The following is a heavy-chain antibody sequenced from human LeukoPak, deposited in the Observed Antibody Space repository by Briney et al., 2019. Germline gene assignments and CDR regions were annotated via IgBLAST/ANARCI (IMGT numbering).Heavy chain of an antibody. CDR2: ISGYNGNT. CDR1: GYTFSSYG. CDR3: ARDEARYSSGYYPNWFDP. J-gene: IGHJ5*02. Sequence: EASVKVSCRASGYTFSSYGISWVRQAPGHGLEWMGWISGYNGNTHYAHNLQGRVTMTTDTSTSTAYMELRSLRSDDTAVYYCARDEARYSSGYYPNWFDPWGQGTLVTVSS. V-gene: IGHV1-18*01. D-gene: IGHD3-22*01.